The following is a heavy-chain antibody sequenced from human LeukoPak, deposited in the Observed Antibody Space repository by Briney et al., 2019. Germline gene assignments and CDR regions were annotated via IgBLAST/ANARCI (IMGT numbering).Heavy chain of an antibody. CDR3: ARLLAYNSGGEAFDH. D-gene: IGHD1-20*01. CDR2: INEDGSAN. J-gene: IGHJ4*02. CDR1: GFTFSGYW. Sequence: GGSLRLSCAASGFTFSGYWMTWLRQAPGKGLEWVANINEDGSANYYLAFVKGRFTVARDNDKNSLYLQMNSLTATDTDYYYCARLLAYNSGGEAFDHWGQGALVTVSS. V-gene: IGHV3-7*01.